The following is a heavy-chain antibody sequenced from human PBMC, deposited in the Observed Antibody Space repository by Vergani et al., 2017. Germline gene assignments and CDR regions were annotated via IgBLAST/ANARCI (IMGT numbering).Heavy chain of an antibody. J-gene: IGHJ5*02. CDR3: AGGKGLIGITGTTGWFDP. Sequence: QVQLQQWGAGLLKPSETLSLTCAVYGGSFSGYYWSWIRQPPGKGLEWIGEINHSGSTNYNPSINSRVTISVDTSKNQFSLKLSVVTAADTAVYYCAGGKGLIGITGTTGWFDPWGQGTLVTVSS. CDR1: GGSFSGYY. V-gene: IGHV4-34*01. D-gene: IGHD1-20*01. CDR2: INHSGST.